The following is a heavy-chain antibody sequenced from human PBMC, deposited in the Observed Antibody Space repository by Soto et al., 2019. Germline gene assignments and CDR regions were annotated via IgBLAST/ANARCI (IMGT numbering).Heavy chain of an antibody. CDR1: GLTLSSNR. V-gene: IGHV3-7*01. CDR3: ARDSGYGSGASVNHYLDF. Sequence: GVTRRLSCAASGLTLSSNRMRGVRQALGKGQEQLGTLNLDASVKKYVDSVKGRFTMSRENAKNSLYLQMDSLRAEETAVYYCARDSGYGSGASVNHYLDFWGRGTLVTVSS. J-gene: IGHJ4*01. CDR2: LNLDASVK. D-gene: IGHD3-10*01.